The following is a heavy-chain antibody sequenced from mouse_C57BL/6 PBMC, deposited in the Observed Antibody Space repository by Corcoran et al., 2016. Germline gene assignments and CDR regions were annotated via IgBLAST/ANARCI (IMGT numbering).Heavy chain of an antibody. J-gene: IGHJ3*01. CDR2: INPNNGGT. Sequence: EVQLPQSGPELVKPGASVKISCKSSGYTFTDYYMNWVKQSHGKSLEWIGDINPNNGGTSYNQKFTGKATLTVDKSSSTAYMELRSLTSEDSAVYYCASGRAWFAYWGQGTLVTVSA. CDR3: ASGRAWFAY. V-gene: IGHV1-26*01. CDR1: GYTFTDYY.